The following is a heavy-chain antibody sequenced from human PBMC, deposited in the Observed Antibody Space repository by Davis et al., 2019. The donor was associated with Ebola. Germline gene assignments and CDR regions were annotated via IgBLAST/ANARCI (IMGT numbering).Heavy chain of an antibody. CDR1: GYTFTGYY. V-gene: IGHV1-2*06. Sequence: ASVQVSCKASGYTFTGYYMHWVRQAPGQGLEWMGRINPNSGGTNYAQKFQGRVTMTRDTSISTAYMELSRLRSDDTAVYYCARIDVGREADDYWGQGTLVTVSS. J-gene: IGHJ4*02. CDR2: INPNSGGT. CDR3: ARIDVGREADDY. D-gene: IGHD3-10*01.